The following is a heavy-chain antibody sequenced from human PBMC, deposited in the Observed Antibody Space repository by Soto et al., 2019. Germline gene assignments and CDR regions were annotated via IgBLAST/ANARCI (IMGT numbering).Heavy chain of an antibody. CDR1: GFTFSSYG. D-gene: IGHD3-22*01. CDR2: IWYDGSNK. CDR3: ARDQEGESSVSHDALEI. Sequence: GGSLRLSCAASGFTFSSYGMHWVRQAPGKGLEWVAVIWYDGSNKYYADSVKGRFTISRDNSKNTLYLQMNSLRAEDTAVYYCARDQEGESSVSHDALEIWGQGTMVTVSS. V-gene: IGHV3-33*01. J-gene: IGHJ3*02.